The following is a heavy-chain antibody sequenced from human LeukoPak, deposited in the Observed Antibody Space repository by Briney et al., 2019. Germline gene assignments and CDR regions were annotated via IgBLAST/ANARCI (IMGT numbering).Heavy chain of an antibody. CDR1: GFTFSSYW. Sequence: GGSLRLSCAASGFTFSSYWMSWVHQAPGKGLEWVANTKQDGSDKYYVDSVKGRFTISRDNAKNSLYLQMNSLRTEDTAVYYCAKDRAAGVNDAFDIWGQGTMVTVSS. J-gene: IGHJ3*02. V-gene: IGHV3-7*01. CDR2: TKQDGSDK. D-gene: IGHD6-13*01. CDR3: AKDRAAGVNDAFDI.